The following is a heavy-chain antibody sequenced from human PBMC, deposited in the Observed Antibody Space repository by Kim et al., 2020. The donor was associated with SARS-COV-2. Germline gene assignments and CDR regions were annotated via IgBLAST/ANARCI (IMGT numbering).Heavy chain of an antibody. V-gene: IGHV3-48*03. D-gene: IGHD6-6*01. CDR3: ARGGSSSYYFDY. CDR1: GFTFSTYE. J-gene: IGHJ4*02. CDR2: ISSSGTTI. Sequence: GGSLRLSCAASGFTFSTYEMNWVRQAPGKGLEWVSYISSSGTTIYYADSVKGRFTISRDNAKNSLYLQMNSLRAEDTAVYFCARGGSSSYYFDYWGQGTLVTVSS.